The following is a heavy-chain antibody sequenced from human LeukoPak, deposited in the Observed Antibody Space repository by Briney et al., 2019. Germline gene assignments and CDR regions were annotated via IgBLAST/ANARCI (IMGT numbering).Heavy chain of an antibody. CDR1: GFNFNGYG. V-gene: IGHV3-33*01. J-gene: IGHJ4*02. CDR2: IWHDGSNE. Sequence: GGSLRLSCAASGFNFNGYGMHWVRQAPGRGPEWVAVIWHDGSNENYGDSVKGRFTVSRDNSKNTLYLQMNSLRAEDTAVYYCARVSWGPYYDILTGYFDYWGQGTLVTVSS. CDR3: ARVSWGPYYDILTGYFDY. D-gene: IGHD3-9*01.